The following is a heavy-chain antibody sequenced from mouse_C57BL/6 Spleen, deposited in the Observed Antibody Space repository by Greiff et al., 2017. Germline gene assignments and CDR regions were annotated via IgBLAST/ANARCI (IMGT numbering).Heavy chain of an antibody. V-gene: IGHV1-42*01. CDR2: INPSTGGT. CDR3: ARRGGSSYWYFDV. CDR1: GYSFTGYY. D-gene: IGHD1-1*01. Sequence: VQLQQPGTELVKPGASVKLSCKASGYSFTGYYMNWVKQSPEKSLEWIGEINPSTGGTTYNQKFKAKATLTVDKSSSTAYMQLKSLTSEDSAVYYCARRGGSSYWYFDVWGTGTTVTVSS. J-gene: IGHJ1*03.